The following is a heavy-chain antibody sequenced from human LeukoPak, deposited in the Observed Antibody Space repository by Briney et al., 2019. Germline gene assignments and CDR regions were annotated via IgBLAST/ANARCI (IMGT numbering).Heavy chain of an antibody. CDR1: GFSFSTSG. D-gene: IGHD4/OR15-4a*01. V-gene: IGHV3-66*02. CDR2: IYSGGST. J-gene: IGHJ3*02. Sequence: GGSLRLSCEASGFSFSTSGMSWVRQAPGKGLEWVSVIYSGGSTYYADSVKGRFTISRDNSKNTLYLQMNSLRAEDTAMYYCAKVSLSMVSDAFDIWGQGTMVSVSS. CDR3: AKVSLSMVSDAFDI.